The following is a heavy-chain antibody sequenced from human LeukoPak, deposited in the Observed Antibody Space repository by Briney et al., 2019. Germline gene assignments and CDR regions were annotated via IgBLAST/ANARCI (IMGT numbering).Heavy chain of an antibody. CDR2: IDPNSGGT. D-gene: IGHD3-22*01. CDR1: GYTFTGYY. V-gene: IGHV1-2*02. Sequence: ASVKVSCKASGYTFTGYYMHWVRQAPGQGLEWMGWIDPNSGGTNYAQKFQGRVTMTRDTSISTVYMELSRLRSDDTAVYYCARDPGISSGYGYWGQGTLVTVSS. J-gene: IGHJ4*02. CDR3: ARDPGISSGYGY.